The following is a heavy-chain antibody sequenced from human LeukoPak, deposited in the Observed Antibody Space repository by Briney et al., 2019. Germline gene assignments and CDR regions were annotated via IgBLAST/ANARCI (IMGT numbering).Heavy chain of an antibody. CDR1: GYTFTGYY. Sequence: ASAKVSCKASGYTFTGYYMHWVRQAPGQGLEWMGWINPNSGGTNYAQKFQGRATMTRDTSISTAYMELSRLRSDDTAVYYCARAVATTYYFDYWGQGTLVTVSS. CDR3: ARAVATTYYFDY. J-gene: IGHJ4*02. D-gene: IGHD5-12*01. V-gene: IGHV1-2*02. CDR2: INPNSGGT.